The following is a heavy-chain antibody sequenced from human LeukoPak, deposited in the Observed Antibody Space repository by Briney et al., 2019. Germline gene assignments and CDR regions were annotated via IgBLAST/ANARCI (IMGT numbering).Heavy chain of an antibody. CDR1: GYTFTGYY. V-gene: IGHV1-2*02. J-gene: IGHJ4*02. D-gene: IGHD3-22*01. CDR3: ASSITMIVVVTPAPNFDY. CDR2: INPNSGGT. Sequence: ASVKVSCKASGYTFTGYYMHWVRQAPGQGLDWMGWINPNSGGTNYAQKFQGRVTMTRDTSISTAYMELSRLRSDDTAVYYCASSITMIVVVTPAPNFDYWGQGTLVTVSS.